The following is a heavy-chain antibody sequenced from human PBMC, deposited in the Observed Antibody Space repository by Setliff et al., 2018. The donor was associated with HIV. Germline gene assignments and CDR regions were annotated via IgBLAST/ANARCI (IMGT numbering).Heavy chain of an antibody. CDR2: INHSGST. CDR3: ARGRDYYGSGSYFNGRANSYYFMDV. J-gene: IGHJ6*03. D-gene: IGHD3-10*01. V-gene: IGHV4-34*01. Sequence: LSLTCTVYGGSFSGYYWSWIRQPPGKGLEWTGEINHSGSTNYNPSLKSRVTISVDTSKNQFSLRLSSVTAADTAVYYYARGRDYYGSGSYFNGRANSYYFMDVWGKGTTVTVS. CDR1: GGSFSGYY.